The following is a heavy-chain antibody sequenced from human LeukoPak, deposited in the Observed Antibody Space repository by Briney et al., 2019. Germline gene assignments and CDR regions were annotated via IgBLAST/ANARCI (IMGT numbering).Heavy chain of an antibody. CDR3: ARGRRVAYYYDSSGFYY. Sequence: GSLRLSCAASGFTFSSYAMNWVRQPPGKGLEWIGEINHSGSTNYNPSLKSRVTISVDTSKNQFSLKLSSVTAADTAVYYCARGRRVAYYYDSSGFYYWGQGTLVTVSS. CDR2: INHSGST. D-gene: IGHD3-22*01. J-gene: IGHJ4*02. CDR1: GFTFSSYA. V-gene: IGHV4-34*01.